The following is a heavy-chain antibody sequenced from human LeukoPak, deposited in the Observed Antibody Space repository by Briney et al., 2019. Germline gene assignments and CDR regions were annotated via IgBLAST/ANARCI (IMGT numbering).Heavy chain of an antibody. CDR3: ARVGYGSGWYRGWFDP. CDR1: GGSISSSSYY. Sequence: SETLSLTCTVSGGSISSSSYYWGWIRQPPGKGLEWIGSIYHSGSTYYNPSLKSRVTISVDTSKNQFSLKLSSVTAADTAVYYCARVGYGSGWYRGWFDPWGQGTLVTVSS. J-gene: IGHJ5*02. CDR2: IYHSGST. D-gene: IGHD6-19*01. V-gene: IGHV4-39*07.